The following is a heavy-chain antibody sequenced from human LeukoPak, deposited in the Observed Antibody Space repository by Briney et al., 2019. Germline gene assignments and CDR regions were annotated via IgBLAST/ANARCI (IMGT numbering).Heavy chain of an antibody. CDR3: ARQAYCSSTCCYDLGWFDP. CDR1: GYSISSGYY. D-gene: IGHD2-2*01. J-gene: IGHJ5*02. V-gene: IGHV4-38-2*01. CDR2: IYHSGST. Sequence: SETLSLTCAVSGYSISSGYYWGWIRQPPGKGLEWIGSIYHSGSTYYNPSLKSRVTISVDTSKNQLSLKLSSVTAADTAVYYCARQAYCSSTCCYDLGWFDPWGQGTLVTVSS.